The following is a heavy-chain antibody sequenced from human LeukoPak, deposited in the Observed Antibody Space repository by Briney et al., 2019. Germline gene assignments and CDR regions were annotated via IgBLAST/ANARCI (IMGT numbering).Heavy chain of an antibody. CDR1: GFPFSNYA. Sequence: PGRSLRLSCAASGFPFSNYAMHWVRQAPGKGLKWVAVISFDGGNKYYADSVKGRFTISRDNSKNTVYLQMNSLRPEGTAVYFCASGALSSSWHLASWGQGTLVTVSS. CDR2: ISFDGGNK. V-gene: IGHV3-30-3*01. J-gene: IGHJ4*02. CDR3: ASGALSSSWHLAS. D-gene: IGHD6-13*01.